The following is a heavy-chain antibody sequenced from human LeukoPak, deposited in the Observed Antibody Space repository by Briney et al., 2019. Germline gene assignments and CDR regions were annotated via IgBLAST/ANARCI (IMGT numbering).Heavy chain of an antibody. Sequence: SETLSLTCTVSGGSISGYYWSWIRQPPGKGLEWIGEINHSGSTNYNPSLKSRVTISVDTSKNQFSLKLSSVTAADTAVYYCARGGGATPLDYWGQGTLVTVSS. J-gene: IGHJ4*02. CDR1: GGSISGYY. V-gene: IGHV4-34*01. CDR3: ARGGGATPLDY. D-gene: IGHD1-26*01. CDR2: INHSGST.